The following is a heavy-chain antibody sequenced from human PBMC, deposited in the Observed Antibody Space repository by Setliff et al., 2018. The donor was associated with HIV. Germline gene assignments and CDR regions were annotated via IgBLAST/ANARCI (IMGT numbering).Heavy chain of an antibody. CDR1: GGSISSGSYY. D-gene: IGHD3-10*01. CDR3: ARVGYHGSGRYSFDY. V-gene: IGHV4-61*09. CDR2: IHTSGST. J-gene: IGHJ4*02. Sequence: LSLTCTVSGGSISSGSYYWSWTRQPAGKGLEWIGHIHTSGSTKYNPSLKSRVTISADTSKNQFSLNLSSVTAAETAVYYCARVGYHGSGRYSFDYWGQGTLVTVSS.